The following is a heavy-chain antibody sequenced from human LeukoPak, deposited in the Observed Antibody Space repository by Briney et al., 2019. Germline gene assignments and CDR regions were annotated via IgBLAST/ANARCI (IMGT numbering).Heavy chain of an antibody. CDR3: ARVRIQLWPNWFDP. V-gene: IGHV1-2*02. Sequence: ASVKVSCKASGYTFTGYYMHWVRQAPGQGLEWMGWINPNSGGTNYAQKFQGRVTMTRDTSISTAYMELSRLRSDDTAVYYCARVRIQLWPNWFDPWGQGTLVTVSS. D-gene: IGHD5-18*01. CDR1: GYTFTGYY. J-gene: IGHJ5*02. CDR2: INPNSGGT.